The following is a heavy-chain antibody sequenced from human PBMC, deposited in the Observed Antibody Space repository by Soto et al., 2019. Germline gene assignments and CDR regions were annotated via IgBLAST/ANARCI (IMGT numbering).Heavy chain of an antibody. CDR1: GFTFSSYG. V-gene: IGHV3-33*01. Sequence: GGSLRLSCAASGFTFSSYGMHWVRKAPGKGLEWVAVIWYDGSNKYYADSVKGRFTISRDNSKNTLYLQMNSLRAEDTAVYYCARDRRHYDILTGYYNYYYYGMDVWGQGTTVTVSS. D-gene: IGHD3-9*01. J-gene: IGHJ6*02. CDR2: IWYDGSNK. CDR3: ARDRRHYDILTGYYNYYYYGMDV.